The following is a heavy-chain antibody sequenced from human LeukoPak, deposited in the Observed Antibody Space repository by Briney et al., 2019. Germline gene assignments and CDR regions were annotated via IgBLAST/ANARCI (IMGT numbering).Heavy chain of an antibody. D-gene: IGHD1-26*01. CDR1: GFTFSSYS. CDR2: ISSSSSYI. CDR3: ASSQQGATRGLFDY. Sequence: GGSLRLSCAASGFTFSSYSMNWVRQAPGKGLEWVSSISSSSSYIYYADSVKGRFTISRDNAKNSLYLQMNSLRAEDTAVYYCASSQQGATRGLFDYWGQGTLVTVSS. V-gene: IGHV3-21*01. J-gene: IGHJ4*02.